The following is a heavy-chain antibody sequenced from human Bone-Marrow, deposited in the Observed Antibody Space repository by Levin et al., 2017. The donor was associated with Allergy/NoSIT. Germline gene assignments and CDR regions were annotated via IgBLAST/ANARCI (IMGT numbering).Heavy chain of an antibody. D-gene: IGHD1-26*01. Sequence: GESLKISCAASGFTFSNAWMSWVRQAPGKGLEWVGRIKSKTDGGTTDYAAPVTGRFTISRDDSTDTLYLQMNSLKTEDTAVYYCATEYYGSYNYWGQGNGVTVSS. J-gene: IGHJ4*02. CDR1: GFTFSNAW. CDR3: ATEYYGSYNY. CDR2: IKSKTDGGTT. V-gene: IGHV3-15*01.